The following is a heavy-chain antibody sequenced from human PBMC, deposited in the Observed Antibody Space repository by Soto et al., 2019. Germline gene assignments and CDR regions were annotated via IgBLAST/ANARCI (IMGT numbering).Heavy chain of an antibody. D-gene: IGHD1-26*01. J-gene: IGHJ6*02. Sequence: EVQLVESGGGLVQPGGSLRLSCAASGFTFSSYWMSWVRQAPGKGLEWVANIKQDGSEKHYVDSVKGRFTISRDNAKISLHLQMSSLRAEDTAVYYCARTFSDLYYGMDVCGQGTTVTVSS. V-gene: IGHV3-7*05. CDR2: IKQDGSEK. CDR3: ARTFSDLYYGMDV. CDR1: GFTFSSYW.